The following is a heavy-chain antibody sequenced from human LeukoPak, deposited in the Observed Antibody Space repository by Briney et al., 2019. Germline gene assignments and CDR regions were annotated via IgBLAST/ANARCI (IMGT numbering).Heavy chain of an antibody. J-gene: IGHJ1*01. CDR2: IASSGSTI. CDR3: ATSRGYFFRWFQH. Sequence: GGSLRLSCSASGFTFSNYEMNWVRQAPGKGLEWVSYIASSGSTIYYSDSVKGRFTISRDNAKSSLFLQMNSLRADDTAVYYCATSRGYFFRWFQHWGQGTLVTVSS. D-gene: IGHD3-22*01. CDR1: GFTFSNYE. V-gene: IGHV3-48*03.